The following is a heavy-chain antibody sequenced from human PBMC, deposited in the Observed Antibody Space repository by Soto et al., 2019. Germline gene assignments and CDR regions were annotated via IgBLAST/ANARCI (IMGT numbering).Heavy chain of an antibody. CDR2: IIPIFGTA. CDR1: GGTFSSYA. D-gene: IGHD5-18*01. V-gene: IGHV1-69*12. CDR3: ARTNTAMVTGWFDP. Sequence: QVQLVQSGAEVKKPGSSVKVSCKASGGTFSSYAISWVRQAPGQGLEWMGGIIPIFGTANYAQKFQGRVTITADESTSTGYMELSSLRSEDTAMYYCARTNTAMVTGWFDPWCQGTLVTVSS. J-gene: IGHJ5*02.